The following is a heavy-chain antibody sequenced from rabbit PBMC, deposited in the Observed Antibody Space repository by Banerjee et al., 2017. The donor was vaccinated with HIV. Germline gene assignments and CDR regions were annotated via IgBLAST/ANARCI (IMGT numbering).Heavy chain of an antibody. D-gene: IGHD1-1*01. J-gene: IGHJ3*01. V-gene: IGHV1S40*01. CDR3: ARDGDGFSDYSSFDS. CDR2: IYSGSGGST. Sequence: QSLEESGGDLVKPGASLTLTCKASGIDFSSYYYMCWVRQAPGKGLELIACIYSGSGGSTDYANWAKGRFTISKTSSTTVTLRMTSLTAADTATYFCARDGDGFSDYSSFDSWGQGTLVTVS. CDR1: GIDFSSYYY.